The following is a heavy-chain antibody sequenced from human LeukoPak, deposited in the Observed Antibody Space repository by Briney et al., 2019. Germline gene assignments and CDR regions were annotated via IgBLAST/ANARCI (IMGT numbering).Heavy chain of an antibody. D-gene: IGHD3-9*01. V-gene: IGHV3-30*01. CDR3: ARDLLLRYFDWLLPLGCYGMDV. CDR2: ISYDGSNK. J-gene: IGHJ6*02. CDR1: GITFSSYA. Sequence: GGSLRLSCAASGITFSSYAMHWVRQAPGKGLEWVAVISYDGSNKYYADSVKGRFTISRDNSKNTLYLQMNSLRAEDTAVYYCARDLLLRYFDWLLPLGCYGMDVWGQGTTVTVSS.